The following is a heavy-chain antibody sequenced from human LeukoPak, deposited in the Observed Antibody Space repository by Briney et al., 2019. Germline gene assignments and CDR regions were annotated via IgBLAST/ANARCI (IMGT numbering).Heavy chain of an antibody. J-gene: IGHJ6*02. CDR2: ISYDGSNK. D-gene: IGHD6-19*01. Sequence: GRSLRLSCAASGFTFSSYGMPWVRQAPGKGLEWVAVISYDGSNKYYADSVKGRFTISRDNSKNTLYLQMNSLRAEDTAVYYCAKDLVGGWYYYYYGMDVWGQGTTVTVSS. V-gene: IGHV3-30*18. CDR1: GFTFSSYG. CDR3: AKDLVGGWYYYYYGMDV.